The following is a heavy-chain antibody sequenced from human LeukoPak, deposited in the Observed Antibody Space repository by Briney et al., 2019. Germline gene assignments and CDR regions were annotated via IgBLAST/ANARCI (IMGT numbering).Heavy chain of an antibody. CDR1: GYRFTSYW. Sequence: GXXXKISCKGSGYRFTSYWIGWVRQMPGKGLEGMGIIHPGDSDTRYSPSFQGQVTISADKSISTAYLQWSSLKASDTAMYYCATLRYFDWLPTYIDYWGQGTLVTVSS. CDR2: IHPGDSDT. J-gene: IGHJ4*02. CDR3: ATLRYFDWLPTYIDY. V-gene: IGHV5-51*01. D-gene: IGHD3-9*01.